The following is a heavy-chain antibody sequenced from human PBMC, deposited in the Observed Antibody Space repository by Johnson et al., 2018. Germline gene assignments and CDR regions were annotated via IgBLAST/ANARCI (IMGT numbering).Heavy chain of an antibody. J-gene: IGHJ3*01. CDR3: AKENVPSRFDAFDL. V-gene: IGHV3-9*01. CDR2: MSWDSCSI. Sequence: VQLVQSGGGLVQPGRSLRLSCAASGFTFDDYDMHWVRQAPGKGLEWVAGMSWDSCSIGYADSVKGRFTISRDNAKNSLYLQMNSLRAVDTALSYCAKENVPSRFDAFDLWGQGTMVTVSS. D-gene: IGHD6-6*01. CDR1: GFTFDDYD.